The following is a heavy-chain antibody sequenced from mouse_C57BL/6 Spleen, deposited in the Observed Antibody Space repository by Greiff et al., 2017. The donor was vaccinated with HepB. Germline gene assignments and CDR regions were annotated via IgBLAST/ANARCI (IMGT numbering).Heavy chain of an antibody. Sequence: EVQLQQSGAELVRPGASVKLSCTASGFNIKDDYMHWVKQRPEQGLEWIGWIDPENGDTEYASKFQGKATITADTSSNTAYLQLNSLTSEDTAVYYGTTHYYGSPYFDYWGQGTTLTVSS. CDR3: TTHYYGSPYFDY. CDR1: GFNIKDDY. D-gene: IGHD1-1*01. CDR2: IDPENGDT. J-gene: IGHJ2*01. V-gene: IGHV14-4*01.